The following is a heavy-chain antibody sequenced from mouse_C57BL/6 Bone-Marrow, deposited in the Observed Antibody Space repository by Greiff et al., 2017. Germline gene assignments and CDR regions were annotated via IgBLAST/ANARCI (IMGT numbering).Heavy chain of an antibody. CDR1: GYTFTSYW. CDR3: ARPYYSNYWYFDD. CDR2: IYPGSGST. D-gene: IGHD2-5*01. J-gene: IGHJ1*03. Sequence: QVQLQQPGAELVKPGASVKMSCKASGYTFTSYWITWVTQRPGTGLVWIGDIYPGSGSTNYNERFKSKATLTVDTSSSAAYMQLSSQTSEDSAVYYCARPYYSNYWYFDDWGTGTTVTDSS. V-gene: IGHV1-55*01.